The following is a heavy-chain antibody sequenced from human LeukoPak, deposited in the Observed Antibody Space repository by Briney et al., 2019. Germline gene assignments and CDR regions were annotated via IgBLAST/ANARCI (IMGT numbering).Heavy chain of an antibody. CDR2: ISYDGSNK. D-gene: IGHD3-10*01. CDR1: GFTFSSYG. Sequence: PGGSLRLSCAASGFTFSSYGMHWVRQAPGKGLEWVAVISYDGSNKYYADSVKGRFTISRDNSKNTLYLQMNSLRAEDTAVYYCAKNRMVRGAIASFDYWGQGTLVTVSS. J-gene: IGHJ4*02. V-gene: IGHV3-30*18. CDR3: AKNRMVRGAIASFDY.